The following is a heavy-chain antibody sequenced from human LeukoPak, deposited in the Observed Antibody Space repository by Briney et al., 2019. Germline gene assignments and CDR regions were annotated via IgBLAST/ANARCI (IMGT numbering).Heavy chain of an antibody. V-gene: IGHV3-30-3*01. Sequence: GGSLRLSCAASGFTFSSYAMPWVRQAPGKGLEWVAVISYDGSNKYYADSVKGRFTISRDNSKNTLYLQMNSLRAEDTAVYYCARVGGYYDSSGYYYWGQGTLVTVSS. CDR3: ARVGGYYDSSGYYY. D-gene: IGHD3-22*01. CDR1: GFTFSSYA. CDR2: ISYDGSNK. J-gene: IGHJ4*02.